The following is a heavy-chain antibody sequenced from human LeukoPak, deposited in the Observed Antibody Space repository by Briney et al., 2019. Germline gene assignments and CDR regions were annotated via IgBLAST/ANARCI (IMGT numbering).Heavy chain of an antibody. Sequence: ASVKVSCKASGYTFTSYGISWVRQAPGQGLEWMGWISAYNGNTNYAQKLQGRVTMTTDTSTSTAYMELRSLRSDDTAVYYCARGEAYCGGDCYSVDYWGQGTLVTVSS. CDR3: ARGEAYCGGDCYSVDY. CDR1: GYTFTSYG. V-gene: IGHV1-18*01. D-gene: IGHD2-21*02. CDR2: ISAYNGNT. J-gene: IGHJ4*02.